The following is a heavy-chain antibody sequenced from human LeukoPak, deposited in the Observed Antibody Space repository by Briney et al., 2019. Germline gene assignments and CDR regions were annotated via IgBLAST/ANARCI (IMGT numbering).Heavy chain of an antibody. V-gene: IGHV4-59*01. CDR3: ARFGTSSSRFFDQ. D-gene: IGHD6-6*01. CDR1: GGSISAYY. Sequence: PSETLSLTCTVSGGSISAYYWSWIRQPPGEGLEWIGYIHYSVTTNYYPSLKSRVTIALDTSKNQFSLKLNSVTAADTAVYYCARFGTSSSRFFDQWGQGTLVTVSS. J-gene: IGHJ4*02. CDR2: IHYSVTT.